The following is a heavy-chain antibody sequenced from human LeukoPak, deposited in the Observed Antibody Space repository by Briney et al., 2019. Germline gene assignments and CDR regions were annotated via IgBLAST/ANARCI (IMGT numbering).Heavy chain of an antibody. J-gene: IGHJ4*02. D-gene: IGHD6-19*01. V-gene: IGHV3-23*01. Sequence: GGSLRLSCAASQFMFSTYAMYWVRQAPGKGLEWVSGISDNGGTAYYADSVKGRFTNSRDNSKNMLYLHMNSLRAEDTAVYYCAKRGPVTGTKYFDYWGQGTLVTVSS. CDR1: QFMFSTYA. CDR3: AKRGPVTGTKYFDY. CDR2: ISDNGGTA.